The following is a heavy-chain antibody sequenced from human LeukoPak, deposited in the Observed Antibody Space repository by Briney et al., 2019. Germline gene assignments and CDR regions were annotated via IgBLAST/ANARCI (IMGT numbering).Heavy chain of an antibody. CDR1: GGSINSFY. Sequence: ASETLSLTCTVSGGSINSFYWSWIRQAPGKGLDWIGYISYSGTTNYNPSLKSRVTMSVDTSKNQFSLKLSSVTAADTAVYFCARIFGFGGGYFDYWGQGTLVTVSS. V-gene: IGHV4-59*01. CDR2: ISYSGTT. D-gene: IGHD3-10*01. J-gene: IGHJ4*02. CDR3: ARIFGFGGGYFDY.